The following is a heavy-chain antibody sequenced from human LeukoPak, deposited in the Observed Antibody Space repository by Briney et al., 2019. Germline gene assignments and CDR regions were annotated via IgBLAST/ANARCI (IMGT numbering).Heavy chain of an antibody. CDR1: GFTFSSYS. CDR2: ISSSSSYI. V-gene: IGHV3-21*01. J-gene: IGHJ6*02. Sequence: PGGSLRLSCAASGFTFSSYSMNWVRQAPGKGLEWVSSISSSSSYIYYADSVKGRFTISRDNAKNSLYLQMNSLRAEDTAVYYYARDRDQLRYFDWSLDVWGQGTTVTVSS. D-gene: IGHD3-9*01. CDR3: ARDRDQLRYFDWSLDV.